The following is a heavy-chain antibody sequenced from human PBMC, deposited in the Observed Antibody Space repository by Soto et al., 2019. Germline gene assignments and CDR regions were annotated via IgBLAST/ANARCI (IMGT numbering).Heavy chain of an antibody. J-gene: IGHJ6*02. CDR3: ASRYDSSGYYPKPMGYYGMEV. D-gene: IGHD3-22*01. V-gene: IGHV1-2*02. CDR2: INPNSGGT. CDR1: GYTFTGYY. Sequence: GASVKVSCKASGYTFTGYYMHWVRQAPGQGLEWMGWINPNSGGTNYAQKFQGRVTMTRDTSISTAYMELSRLRSDDTAVYYCASRYDSSGYYPKPMGYYGMEVWGQGTTVTVSS.